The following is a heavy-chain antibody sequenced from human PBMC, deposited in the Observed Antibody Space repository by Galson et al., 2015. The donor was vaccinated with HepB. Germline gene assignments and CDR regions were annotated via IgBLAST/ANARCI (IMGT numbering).Heavy chain of an antibody. V-gene: IGHV3-23*01. CDR2: IGGTGGGI. CDR3: AKDGVPYNGLYDAIDI. Sequence: SLRLSCAASTFIFGDYAMSWVRQAPGKGLEWVAVIGGTGGGIHYADSVKGRFIISRDNSKSTLFLQMNSLRAEDTATYYCAKDGVPYNGLYDAIDIWGQGTMVTVSS. CDR1: TFIFGDYA. D-gene: IGHD3-3*01. J-gene: IGHJ3*02.